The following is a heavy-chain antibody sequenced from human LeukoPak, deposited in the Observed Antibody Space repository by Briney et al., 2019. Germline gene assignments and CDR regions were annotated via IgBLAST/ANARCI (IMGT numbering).Heavy chain of an antibody. V-gene: IGHV3-48*03. D-gene: IGHD2-2*01. CDR1: GFHFSSYE. CDR2: ISSSGSPI. J-gene: IGHJ3*01. CDR3: ARDGCSSTSCYDAFDV. Sequence: GSLRLSCAASGFHFSSYEMNWVRQAPGKGLEWVSYISSSGSPIYNADSVKGRFTISRDNAKNSLYLQMNNLRAEDTAVYYCARDGCSSTSCYDAFDVWGQGTMVTVSS.